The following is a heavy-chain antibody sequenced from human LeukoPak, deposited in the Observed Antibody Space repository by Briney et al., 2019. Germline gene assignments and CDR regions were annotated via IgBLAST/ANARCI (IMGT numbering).Heavy chain of an antibody. CDR1: GFPFSSYS. CDR3: VRVKGTYFDF. J-gene: IGHJ4*02. V-gene: IGHV3-48*01. D-gene: IGHD1-1*01. CDR2: ISASGSNI. Sequence: GGSLRLSCAASGFPFSSYSMNWVRQAPGKGLEWVSYISASGSNIYYLDAVKGRFTVSRDNAMNSLLLQMNRPGVEDTAIYYCVRVKGTYFDFWGQGTLVTVSS.